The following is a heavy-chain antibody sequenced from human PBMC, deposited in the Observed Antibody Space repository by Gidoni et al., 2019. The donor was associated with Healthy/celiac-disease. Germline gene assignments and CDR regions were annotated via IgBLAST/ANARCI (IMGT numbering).Heavy chain of an antibody. Sequence: EVHLVESGGGLLQPGGSLRPSWAASAFTFSRYEMNWVRQAPGKGLEWVSYISSSGSTIYYADSVKGRFTISRDNDKNSLYLQMNSLRAEDTAVYYCAVDCSSTSCNNWFDPWGQGTLVTVSS. D-gene: IGHD2-2*01. CDR3: AVDCSSTSCNNWFDP. CDR2: ISSSGSTI. J-gene: IGHJ5*02. CDR1: AFTFSRYE. V-gene: IGHV3-48*03.